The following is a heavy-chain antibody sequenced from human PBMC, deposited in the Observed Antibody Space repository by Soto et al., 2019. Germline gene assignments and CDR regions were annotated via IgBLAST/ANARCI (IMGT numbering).Heavy chain of an antibody. CDR3: AKPKETQNYNRSNGIFDC. CDR1: GFTFSSYG. Sequence: EVQLLESGGGLAQPGGSLRLSCAASGFTFSSYGMSWVRQAPGKGLEWVSSISGSGGSTYYADSVKGRFTISRDNSKNTLYLQMNTLRAGDTAAYYRAKPKETQNYNRSNGIFDCWGQGTLVTVSS. V-gene: IGHV3-23*01. D-gene: IGHD6-13*01. CDR2: ISGSGGST. J-gene: IGHJ4*02.